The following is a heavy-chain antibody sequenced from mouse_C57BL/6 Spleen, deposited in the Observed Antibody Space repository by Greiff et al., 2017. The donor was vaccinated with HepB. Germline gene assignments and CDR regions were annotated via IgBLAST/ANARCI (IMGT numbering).Heavy chain of an antibody. D-gene: IGHD1-2*01. CDR3: ARELRLYYYAMDY. V-gene: IGHV5-17*01. J-gene: IGHJ4*01. CDR1: GFTFSDYG. CDR2: ISSGSSTI. Sequence: DVKLVESGGGLVKPGGSLKLSCAASGFTFSDYGMHWVRQAPEKGLEWVAYISSGSSTIYYADTVKGRFTISRDNAKNTLFLQMTSLRSEDTAMYYCARELRLYYYAMDYWGQGTSVTVSS.